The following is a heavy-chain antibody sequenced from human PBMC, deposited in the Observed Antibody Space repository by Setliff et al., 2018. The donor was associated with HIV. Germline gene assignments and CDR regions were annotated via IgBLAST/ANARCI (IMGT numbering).Heavy chain of an antibody. V-gene: IGHV1-2*06. CDR3: ARSSPWIQLWFYFDY. D-gene: IGHD5-18*01. J-gene: IGHJ4*02. CDR1: GYTFTGYY. CDR2: INPNSGGT. Sequence: GASVKVSCKASGYTFTGYYMHWVRQAPGQGLEWMGRINPNSGGTNYAQKFQGRVTTTRDTSISTAYMELSRLRSDDTAVYYCARSSPWIQLWFYFDYWGQGTLVTVSS.